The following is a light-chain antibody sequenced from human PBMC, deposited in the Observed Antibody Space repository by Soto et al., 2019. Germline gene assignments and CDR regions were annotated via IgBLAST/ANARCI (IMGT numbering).Light chain of an antibody. CDR2: EVS. V-gene: IGLV2-23*02. CDR1: SSDVGSYNL. J-gene: IGLJ1*01. Sequence: QSVLTQPASVSGSPGQSITISCTGTSSDVGSYNLVSWYQQHPGKAPKLMIYEVSKRPSGVSNRFSGSKSGNTASLTISGLQAEDGADYSCCSYAGGSTFVFGTGTKVT. CDR3: CSYAGGSTFV.